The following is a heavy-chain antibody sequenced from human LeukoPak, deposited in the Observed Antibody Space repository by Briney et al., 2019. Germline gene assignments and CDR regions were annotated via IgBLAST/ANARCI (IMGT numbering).Heavy chain of an antibody. Sequence: PGGSLRLSCAASGFTFSSYSMTWVSQAPGKGLEWVSSISSSSSYIYYADSVKGRFTISRDNAKNSLYLQMNSLRAEDTAVYYCARLCSGGSCYSALVYWGQGTLVTVSS. CDR2: ISSSSSYI. D-gene: IGHD2-15*01. J-gene: IGHJ4*02. CDR3: ARLCSGGSCYSALVY. CDR1: GFTFSSYS. V-gene: IGHV3-21*01.